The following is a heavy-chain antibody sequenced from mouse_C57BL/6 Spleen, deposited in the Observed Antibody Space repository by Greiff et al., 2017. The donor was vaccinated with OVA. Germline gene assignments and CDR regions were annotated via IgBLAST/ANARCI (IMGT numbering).Heavy chain of an antibody. CDR1: GYSFTGYY. D-gene: IGHD2-3*01. CDR2: INPSTGGT. Sequence: VQLKQSGPELVKPGASVKISCKASGYSFTGYYMNWVKQSPEKSLEWIGEINPSTGGTTYNQKFKAKATLTVDKSSSTAYMQLKSLTSEDSAVYYCARSGDGYFYAMDYWGQGTSVTVSS. V-gene: IGHV1-42*01. CDR3: ARSGDGYFYAMDY. J-gene: IGHJ4*01.